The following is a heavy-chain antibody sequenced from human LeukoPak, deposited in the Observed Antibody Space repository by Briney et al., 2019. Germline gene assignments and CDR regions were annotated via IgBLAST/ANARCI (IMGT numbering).Heavy chain of an antibody. CDR3: ARAAAGMHYYYYYYMDV. CDR1: GGSISSHY. V-gene: IGHV4-59*11. Sequence: SETLFLTCTVSGGSISSHYWSWIRQPPGKGLEWIGYIYYSGSTNYNPSLKSRVTISVDTSKNQFSLKLSSVTAADTAVYYCARAAAGMHYYYYYYMDVWGKGTTVTVSS. J-gene: IGHJ6*03. D-gene: IGHD6-13*01. CDR2: IYYSGST.